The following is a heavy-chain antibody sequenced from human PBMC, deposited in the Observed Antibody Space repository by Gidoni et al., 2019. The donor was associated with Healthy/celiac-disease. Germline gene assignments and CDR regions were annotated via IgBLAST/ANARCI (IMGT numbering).Heavy chain of an antibody. CDR3: ARVRAVAGIFAAGLFDY. CDR2: TYYSGST. Sequence: QVQLQESGPGLVKPSQTLSLTCTVSGGSISSGGYYWSWIRQHPGKGLEWIGYTYYSGSTYYNPSLKSRVTISVDTSKNQFSLKLSSVTAADTAVYYCARVRAVAGIFAAGLFDYWGQGTLVTVSS. D-gene: IGHD6-19*01. J-gene: IGHJ4*02. V-gene: IGHV4-31*03. CDR1: GGSISSGGYY.